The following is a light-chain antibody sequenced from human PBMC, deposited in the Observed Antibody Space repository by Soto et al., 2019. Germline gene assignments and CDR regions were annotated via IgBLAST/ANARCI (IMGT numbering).Light chain of an antibody. CDR2: DAS. J-gene: IGKJ4*01. CDR3: QQRSNWPPTLT. Sequence: EIVMTQSPATLSVSPGERATLSFRASQSVSSYLAWYQQKPGQAPRLLIYDASNRATGIPARFSGSGSGTDFTLTISSLEPEDFAVYYCQQRSNWPPTLTFGGGTKGDI. V-gene: IGKV3-11*01. CDR1: QSVSSY.